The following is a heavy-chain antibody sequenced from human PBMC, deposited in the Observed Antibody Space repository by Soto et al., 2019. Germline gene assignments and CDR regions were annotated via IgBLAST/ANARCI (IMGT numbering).Heavy chain of an antibody. CDR1: GYSFTSYW. V-gene: IGHV5-51*01. Sequence: PGESLKISCKGSGYSFTSYWIGWVRQMPGKGLEWMGIIYPGDSDTRYSPSFQGQVTISADKSISTAYLQWSSLKASDTAMYYCARRSAESRFLAGGMDVCGQGTTVAVSS. D-gene: IGHD3-3*01. CDR2: IYPGDSDT. J-gene: IGHJ6*02. CDR3: ARRSAESRFLAGGMDV.